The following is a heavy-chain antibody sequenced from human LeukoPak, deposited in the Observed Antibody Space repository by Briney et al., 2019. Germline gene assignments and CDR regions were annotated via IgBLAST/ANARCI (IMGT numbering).Heavy chain of an antibody. CDR3: ARGGVYSGSYLGD. CDR2: IPYDGSAQ. J-gene: IGHJ4*02. D-gene: IGHD1-26*01. Sequence: GGSLRLSCAASEFTFSSYAMHWVRQVPGKGLEWVAVIPYDGSAQYYGDSVKGRFTISRDNSNNTLYLQMNSLRVEDTAVYYCARGGVYSGSYLGDWGQGTLVTVSS. CDR1: EFTFSSYA. V-gene: IGHV3-30*07.